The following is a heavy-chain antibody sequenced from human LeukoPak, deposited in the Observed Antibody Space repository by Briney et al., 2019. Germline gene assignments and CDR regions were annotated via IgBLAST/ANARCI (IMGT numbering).Heavy chain of an antibody. J-gene: IGHJ4*02. V-gene: IGHV3-23*01. CDR1: GFTFSSYA. CDR2: ISGSGGST. D-gene: IGHD6-19*01. Sequence: PGGSLRLSCAASGFTFSSYAMSWVRQAPGKGLEWVSAISGSGGSTYYADSVKGRFTISRDNSENTLYLQMNSLRAEDTAVYYCARESRYSSGWYSVYLDYWGQGTLVTVSS. CDR3: ARESRYSSGWYSVYLDY.